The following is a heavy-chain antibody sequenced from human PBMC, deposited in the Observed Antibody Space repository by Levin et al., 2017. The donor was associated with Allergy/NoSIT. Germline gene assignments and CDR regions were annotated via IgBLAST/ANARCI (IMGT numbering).Heavy chain of an antibody. CDR1: GGSFSDNY. Sequence: LSQTLSLTCAVHGGSFSDNYWSWIRQPPGKGLEWIGESNHGGITNYNPSLKSRVTISVDTSKNQFSLKLSSVTAADTALYYCAAYNYGSLDYWGQGTLVTVSS. CDR3: AAYNYGSLDY. J-gene: IGHJ4*02. CDR2: SNHGGIT. V-gene: IGHV4-34*01. D-gene: IGHD5-18*01.